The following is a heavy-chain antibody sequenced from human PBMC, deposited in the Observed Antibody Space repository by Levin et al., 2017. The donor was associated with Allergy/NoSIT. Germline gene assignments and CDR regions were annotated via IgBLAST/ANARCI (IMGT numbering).Heavy chain of an antibody. CDR2: VSYSGSS. V-gene: IGHV4-59*01. J-gene: IGHJ4*02. CDR1: GGSIRNYF. D-gene: IGHD3-9*01. Sequence: PSETLSLTCTVSGGSIRNYFWSWVRQPPGKGLEWIGYVSYSGSSTYNPSLKSRVTLSVDTSRNQLSLKLTSVTAADTAVYYCARGYYDIPFLVDNWGQGTLVTVSS. CDR3: ARGYYDIPFLVDN.